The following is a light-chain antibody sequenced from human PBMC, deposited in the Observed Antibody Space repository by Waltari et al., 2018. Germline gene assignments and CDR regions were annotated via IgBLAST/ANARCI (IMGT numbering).Light chain of an antibody. CDR3: AAWDDSLNGIV. J-gene: IGLJ2*01. CDR1: FPNIESNT. V-gene: IGLV1-44*01. CDR2: RDN. Sequence: QSVLTQPPSASGTPGQRVAIPCSGSFPNIESNTAHWHQQLPGTAPKRLIYRDNQRPSEVPDRFSGSNSGTSASLAISGLQSEDEADYYCAAWDDSLNGIVFGGGTKLTVL.